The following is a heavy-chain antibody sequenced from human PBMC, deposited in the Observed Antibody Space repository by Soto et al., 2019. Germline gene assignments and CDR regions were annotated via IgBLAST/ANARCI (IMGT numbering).Heavy chain of an antibody. CDR1: GGSISSGGYS. Sequence: PSETLSLTCAVSGGSISSGGYSWSWIRQPPGKGLEWIGEINHSGSTNYNTSLKSRVTISVDTSKNQFSLKLSSVTAADTAVYYFASGARITMVRGVTPSRGYMDVWGKGTTVTVSS. CDR2: INHSGST. V-gene: IGHV4-30-2*01. D-gene: IGHD3-10*01. J-gene: IGHJ6*03. CDR3: ASGARITMVRGVTPSRGYMDV.